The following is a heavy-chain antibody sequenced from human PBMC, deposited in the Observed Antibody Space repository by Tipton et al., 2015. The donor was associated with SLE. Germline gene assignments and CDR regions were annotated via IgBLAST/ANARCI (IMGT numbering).Heavy chain of an antibody. CDR1: DGSLTDYW. Sequence: TLSLTCAVYDGSLTDYWWTWIRQPPGKGLEWIGEVNHGGRNNYNPSLRGRVTISGDTSKNQFSLNLTSVTAADTAVYYCARRRSWNEVDFDYWGKGTTVTVSS. V-gene: IGHV4-34*01. CDR3: ARRRSWNEVDFDY. D-gene: IGHD1-1*01. CDR2: VNHGGRN. J-gene: IGHJ4*03.